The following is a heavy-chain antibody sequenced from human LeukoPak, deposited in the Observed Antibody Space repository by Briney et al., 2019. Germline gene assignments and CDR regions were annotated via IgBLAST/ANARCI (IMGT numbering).Heavy chain of an antibody. CDR2: IRYDGSNK. Sequence: GGSLRLSCEVSGFTFSFYAMHWLRQAPGKGLEWVAFIRYDGSNKYYADSVKGRFTISRDNSKNTLYLQMNSLRAEDTAVYYCAKDRKSDYDFWSGGHGYYFDYWGQGTLVTVSS. J-gene: IGHJ4*02. CDR3: AKDRKSDYDFWSGGHGYYFDY. CDR1: GFTFSFYA. V-gene: IGHV3-30*02. D-gene: IGHD3-3*01.